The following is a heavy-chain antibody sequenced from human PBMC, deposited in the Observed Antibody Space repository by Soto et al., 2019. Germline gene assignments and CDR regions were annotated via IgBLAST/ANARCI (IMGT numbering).Heavy chain of an antibody. V-gene: IGHV3-48*02. Sequence: EVQLVESGGGLVQPGGSLRLSCAASGFTFSSYTMNWVRQAPGKGLEWVSYISSSSSAIYYADSVKGRFTISRDNAKNSLYLQMNSLRDEDTAVYYCVRGYSPSRYNWFDSWGQGTLVTVSS. CDR2: ISSSSSAI. D-gene: IGHD6-13*01. CDR1: GFTFSSYT. J-gene: IGHJ5*01. CDR3: VRGYSPSRYNWFDS.